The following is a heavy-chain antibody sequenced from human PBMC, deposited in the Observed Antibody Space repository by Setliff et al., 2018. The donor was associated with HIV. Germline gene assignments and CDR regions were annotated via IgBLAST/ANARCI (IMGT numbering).Heavy chain of an antibody. Sequence: PSETLSLTCTVSGDFFSSDYYWSWIRQPPGKGLEWIGSIYYTGSTDYNPSLMSRATISLDTPKNQFSLKLNSVIAADTAVYYCARNRVPSSLWGQGTLVTVSS. CDR1: GDFFSSDYY. J-gene: IGHJ4*02. D-gene: IGHD3-10*01. CDR3: ARNRVPSSL. V-gene: IGHV4-38-2*02. CDR2: IYYTGST.